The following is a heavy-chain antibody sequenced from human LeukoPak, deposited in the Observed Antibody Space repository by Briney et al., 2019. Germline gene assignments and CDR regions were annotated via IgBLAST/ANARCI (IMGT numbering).Heavy chain of an antibody. V-gene: IGHV3-23*01. J-gene: IGHJ6*03. CDR3: ATSATIRPYSYSYKDV. CDR1: GFTFSSYA. Sequence: GGSLRLSCAAAGFTFSSYAMNWVRQAPGKGLEWVASISGSGGSTDYADSVKGRFTISRDNCKSTVFLQMNSLRAEDTAVYYCATSATIRPYSYSYKDVRGKGTTVPVSS. CDR2: ISGSGGST. D-gene: IGHD1-1*01.